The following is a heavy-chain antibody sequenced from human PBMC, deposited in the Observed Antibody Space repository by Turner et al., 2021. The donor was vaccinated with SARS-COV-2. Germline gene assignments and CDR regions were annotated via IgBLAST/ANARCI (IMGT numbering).Heavy chain of an antibody. CDR2: IDHTGSA. J-gene: IGHJ4*02. CDR3: ARGWGGYNFSFDY. CDR1: GESFGGHF. Sequence: QVQLQQWGAGLLKPSEPLSLTCAVSGESFGGHFWTWIRQSPGKGLEWIAEIDHTGSANYNPSLKSRVAMSVDTLKRHFSLMMHSVTAADTAIYYCARGWGGYNFSFDYWGRGALVAVSS. V-gene: IGHV4-34*01. D-gene: IGHD5-12*01.